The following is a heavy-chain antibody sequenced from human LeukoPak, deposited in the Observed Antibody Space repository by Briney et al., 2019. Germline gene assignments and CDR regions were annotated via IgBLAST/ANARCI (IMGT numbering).Heavy chain of an antibody. CDR2: IKQDGSEK. J-gene: IGHJ4*02. CDR3: ARDRQIAY. CDR1: GFTCSNYW. V-gene: IGHV3-7*01. Sequence: GGALRLSCAASGFTCSNYWLTWVRQARGQGLEWVANIKQDGSEKHYVDSVKGRFTISRDNAKNSLYLQMNSLRAEDTAVYYCARDRQIAYWGQGTLVTVSS.